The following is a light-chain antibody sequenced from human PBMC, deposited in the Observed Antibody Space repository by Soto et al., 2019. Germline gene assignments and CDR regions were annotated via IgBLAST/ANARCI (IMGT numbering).Light chain of an antibody. V-gene: IGLV1-47*01. J-gene: IGLJ7*01. CDR3: ATWDASLSGNII. CDR2: RNN. CDR1: SSNIGGNY. Sequence: QSVLTQPPSTSGTPGQRVTIPCFGSSSNIGGNYVFWYQHLPGTAPKLLIDRNNQRPSGVPDRFSGAKSGTSASLAISGLRDEDEADYYCATWDASLSGNIIFGGGTQLTVL.